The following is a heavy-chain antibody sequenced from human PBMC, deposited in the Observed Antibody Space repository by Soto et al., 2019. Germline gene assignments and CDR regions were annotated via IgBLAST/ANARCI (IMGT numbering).Heavy chain of an antibody. V-gene: IGHV1-2*02. CDR2: INPNSGGT. CDR1: GYTFTGYY. J-gene: IGHJ6*02. Sequence: GASVKASCKASGYTFTGYYMHWVRQAPGQGLEWMGWINPNSGGTNYAQKFQGRVTMTRDTSISTAYMELSRLRSDDTAVYYCAGETGTTSYYGMDVWGQGTTVTVSS. D-gene: IGHD1-7*01. CDR3: AGETGTTSYYGMDV.